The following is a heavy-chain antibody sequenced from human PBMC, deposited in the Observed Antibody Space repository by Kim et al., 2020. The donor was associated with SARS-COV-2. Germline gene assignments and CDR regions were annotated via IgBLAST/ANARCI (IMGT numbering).Heavy chain of an antibody. D-gene: IGHD3-10*01. CDR1: GGSISSSNW. J-gene: IGHJ4*02. V-gene: IGHV4-4*02. Sequence: SETLSLTCAVSGGSISSSNWWSWVRQPPGKGLEWIGEIYHSGSTNYNPSLKSRVTISVDKSKNQFSLKLSSVTAADTAVYYCASTMVRGVIMYLGYWGQGTLVTVSS. CDR2: IYHSGST. CDR3: ASTMVRGVIMYLGY.